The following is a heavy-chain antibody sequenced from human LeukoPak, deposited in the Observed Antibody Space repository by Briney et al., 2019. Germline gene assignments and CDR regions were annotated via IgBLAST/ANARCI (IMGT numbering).Heavy chain of an antibody. Sequence: GGSLRLSCAASGFTFSNYAMNWVRQAPGKGLEWVTVISYDGSNQYFADSVKGRFTVSRDNSKNTLYLHMNSLRAEDTALYYCARPYSGYDYFDYWGQGTLVTVSS. J-gene: IGHJ4*02. CDR3: ARPYSGYDYFDY. CDR2: ISYDGSNQ. V-gene: IGHV3-30-3*01. D-gene: IGHD5-12*01. CDR1: GFTFSNYA.